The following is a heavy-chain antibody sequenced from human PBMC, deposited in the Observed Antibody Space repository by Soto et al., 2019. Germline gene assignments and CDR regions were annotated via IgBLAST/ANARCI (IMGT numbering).Heavy chain of an antibody. CDR2: INAGNGNT. CDR1: GYTFTSYA. Sequence: QVQLVQSGAEVKKPGASVKVSCKASGYTFTSYAMHWVRQAPGQRLEWMGWINAGNGNTKYSQKFKGRVTITRDTSASTAYMELSSLRSEDTAVYYCARDWRTYYYDSRSVPTYGMDVWGQGTTVTVSS. CDR3: ARDWRTYYYDSRSVPTYGMDV. J-gene: IGHJ6*02. V-gene: IGHV1-3*01. D-gene: IGHD3-22*01.